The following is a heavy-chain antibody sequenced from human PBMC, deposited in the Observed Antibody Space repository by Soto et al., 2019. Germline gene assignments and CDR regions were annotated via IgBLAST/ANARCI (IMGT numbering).Heavy chain of an antibody. CDR1: GFTFDDYA. V-gene: IGHV3-9*01. Sequence: GGSLRLSCAASGFTFDDYAMHWVRQAPGKGLEWVSGISWNSGSIGYADSVKGRFTISRDNAKNSLYLQMNSLRAEDTALYYCAKVPKPTWGQGTLVTVSS. J-gene: IGHJ5*02. CDR2: ISWNSGSI. CDR3: AKVPKPT.